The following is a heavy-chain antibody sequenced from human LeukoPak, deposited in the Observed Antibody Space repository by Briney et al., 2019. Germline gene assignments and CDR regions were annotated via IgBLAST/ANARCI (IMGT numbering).Heavy chain of an antibody. CDR3: AKAGSVYDLFCQV. V-gene: IGHV3-30*18. CDR1: AFTFSSHG. D-gene: IGHD5/OR15-5a*01. J-gene: IGHJ4*02. Sequence: GRSLRLSCPAYAFTFSSHGMHWVRQAPGQGLEWEAVISTDGSNKNYADSVTGRLTISRDNSKNTLYLQMNSLGAEDTAVYYCAKAGSVYDLFCQVWGQGTLVTVSS. CDR2: ISTDGSNK.